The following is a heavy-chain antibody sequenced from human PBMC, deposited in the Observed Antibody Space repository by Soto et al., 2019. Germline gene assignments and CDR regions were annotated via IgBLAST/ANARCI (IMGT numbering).Heavy chain of an antibody. CDR2: IYYSGST. D-gene: IGHD5-12*01. Sequence: PSETLSLTCTVSGGSISSSSYYWGWIRQPPGKGLEWIGSIYYSGSTYYNPSLKSRVTISVDTSKNQFSLKLSSVTAADTAVYYCAREDIVATSPTRYYYGMDVWGQGTTVTVSS. CDR1: GGSISSSSYY. V-gene: IGHV4-39*01. J-gene: IGHJ6*02. CDR3: AREDIVATSPTRYYYGMDV.